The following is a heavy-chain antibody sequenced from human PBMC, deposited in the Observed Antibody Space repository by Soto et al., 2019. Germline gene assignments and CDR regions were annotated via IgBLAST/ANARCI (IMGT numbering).Heavy chain of an antibody. CDR3: AREMVVAASFPPIDY. J-gene: IGHJ4*02. Sequence: GGSLRLSCAASGFTFSDYYMSWIRQAPGKGLEWVSYISSSGSTIYYADSVKGRFTISRDNAKNSLYLQMNSLRAEDTAVYYCAREMVVAASFPPIDYWGQGTLVTVSS. D-gene: IGHD2-15*01. V-gene: IGHV3-11*01. CDR1: GFTFSDYY. CDR2: ISSSGSTI.